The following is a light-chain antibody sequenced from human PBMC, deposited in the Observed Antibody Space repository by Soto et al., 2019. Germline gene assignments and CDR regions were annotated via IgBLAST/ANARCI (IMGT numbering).Light chain of an antibody. CDR2: SNN. J-gene: IGLJ2*01. CDR1: SSNIGSNI. Sequence: QPVLTQPPSASGTPGQRVTISCSGSSSNIGSNIVNWYQELPGTAPKLLIYSNNQRPSGVPDRFSASKSGTSASLAISGLQSEDEADYYCAVWDDSLNVVVFGGGTKLTVL. V-gene: IGLV1-44*01. CDR3: AVWDDSLNVVV.